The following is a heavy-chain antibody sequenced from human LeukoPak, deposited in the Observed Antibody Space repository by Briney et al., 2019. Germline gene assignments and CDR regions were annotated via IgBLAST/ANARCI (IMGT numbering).Heavy chain of an antibody. D-gene: IGHD3-22*01. V-gene: IGHV3-9*01. J-gene: IGHJ4*02. CDR2: ISWNSGSI. Sequence: GRSLRVSCAASGFTFDDYAMHWVRQAPGKGLEWVSGISWNSGSIGYADSVKGRFTISRDNAKNSLYLQMNSLRAEDTALYYCAKALSYYSDSSGPVNWGQGTLVTVSS. CDR3: AKALSYYSDSSGPVN. CDR1: GFTFDDYA.